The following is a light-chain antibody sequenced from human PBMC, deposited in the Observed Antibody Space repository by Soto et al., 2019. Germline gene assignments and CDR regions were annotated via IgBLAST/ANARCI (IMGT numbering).Light chain of an antibody. Sequence: SYELTQPPSVSVAPGQTASITCGGNNIGSARVHWYQQKPGQAPVLVLYDSSDRPSGIPERFSASTSGSTATLTISRVGGGDEADYFCQVWDESLDHYVFGPGTKVTVL. CDR2: DSS. CDR3: QVWDESLDHYV. V-gene: IGLV3-21*02. J-gene: IGLJ1*01. CDR1: NIGSAR.